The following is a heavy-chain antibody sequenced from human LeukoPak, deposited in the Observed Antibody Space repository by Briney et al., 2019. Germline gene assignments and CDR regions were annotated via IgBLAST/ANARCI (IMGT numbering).Heavy chain of an antibody. J-gene: IGHJ3*02. V-gene: IGHV1-2*02. D-gene: IGHD6-13*01. CDR3: AREEEGSWTMMEAFDI. CDR2: INPNSGGT. Sequence: GASVKVSCKAYGYTFTGYYMHWVRQAPGQGLEWMGWINPNSGGTNYAQKFQGRVTMTRDTSISTAYMELSRLRSDDTAVYYCAREEEGSWTMMEAFDIWGQGTMVTVSS. CDR1: GYTFTGYY.